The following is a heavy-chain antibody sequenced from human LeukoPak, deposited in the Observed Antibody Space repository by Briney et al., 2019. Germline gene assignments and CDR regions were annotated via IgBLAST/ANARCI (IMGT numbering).Heavy chain of an antibody. V-gene: IGHV4-39*01. Sequence: PSETLSLTCTVSGGSISSSSYYWGWIRQPPGKGLEWIGSIYYSGSTYYNPSLKSRVTISVDTSKNQFSLKLSSVTAADTAVYYCARHEGGDAFMDVWGQGTTVTVSS. CDR1: GGSISSSSYY. D-gene: IGHD4-17*01. J-gene: IGHJ6*02. CDR3: ARHEGGDAFMDV. CDR2: IYYSGST.